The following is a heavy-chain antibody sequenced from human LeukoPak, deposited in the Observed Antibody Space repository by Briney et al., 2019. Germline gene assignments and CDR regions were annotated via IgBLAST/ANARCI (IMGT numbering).Heavy chain of an antibody. J-gene: IGHJ4*02. CDR1: GFTFSSYW. V-gene: IGHV3-74*01. CDR2: INSDGSST. Sequence: GGSLRLSCAASGFTFSSYWMHWVRQAPGKGLVWVSRINSDGSSTSYADSVKGRFTISRDNAKNSLYLQMNSLRAEDTAVYYCARAPPLFSGYGYFDYWGQGTLVTVSS. CDR3: ARAPPLFSGYGYFDY. D-gene: IGHD5-12*01.